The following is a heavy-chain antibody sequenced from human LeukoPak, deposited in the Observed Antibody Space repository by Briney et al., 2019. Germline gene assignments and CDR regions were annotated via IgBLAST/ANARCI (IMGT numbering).Heavy chain of an antibody. Sequence: SETLSLTCAVYGGSFSGYYWSWIRQPPGKGLEWIGEINHSGSTNYNPSLKSRVTISVDTSKNQFSLKLSSVAAADTAVYYCARVDCGYSYYYRMDVWGQGTTVTVSS. CDR1: GGSFSGYY. J-gene: IGHJ6*02. CDR2: INHSGST. V-gene: IGHV4-34*01. D-gene: IGHD5-18*01. CDR3: ARVDCGYSYYYRMDV.